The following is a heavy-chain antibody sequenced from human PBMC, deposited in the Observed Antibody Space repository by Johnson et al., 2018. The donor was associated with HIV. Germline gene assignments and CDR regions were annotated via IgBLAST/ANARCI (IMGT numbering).Heavy chain of an antibody. Sequence: MLLVESGGGLVKPGGSLRLSCAASGFTFSDNYMTWVRQAPGKRLEWVSRIYSGGSTNYADSVKGRFTISRDNSKNTLYLQMNSLRTEDTALYYCAKLVGATHPLDIWGQGTMVTVSS. CDR1: GFTFSDNY. J-gene: IGHJ3*02. CDR3: AKLVGATHPLDI. CDR2: IYSGGST. D-gene: IGHD1-26*01. V-gene: IGHV3-66*02.